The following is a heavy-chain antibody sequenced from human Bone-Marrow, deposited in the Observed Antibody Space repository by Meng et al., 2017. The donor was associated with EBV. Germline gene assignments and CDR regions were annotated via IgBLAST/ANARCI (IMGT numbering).Heavy chain of an antibody. CDR2: LIPMVGAP. D-gene: IGHD3-10*01. Sequence: QVQLLQSGDEVKKPGSSVKGSCRTSGGTFRSDAVSWVRQAPGQGLEWMGGLIPMVGAPHYAQKFQGRVTIIADESTSTHSMELNSLRSEDTAMYYCASESGRGFTPDYWGQGTLVTVSS. J-gene: IGHJ4*02. CDR1: GGTFRSDA. V-gene: IGHV1-69*01. CDR3: ASESGRGFTPDY.